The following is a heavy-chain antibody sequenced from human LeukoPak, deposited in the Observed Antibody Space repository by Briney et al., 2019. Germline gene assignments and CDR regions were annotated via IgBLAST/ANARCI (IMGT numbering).Heavy chain of an antibody. V-gene: IGHV1-18*01. J-gene: IGHJ6*02. CDR1: GYTFTSYG. D-gene: IGHD3-10*01. CDR3: ARDWHYYGSGKGMDV. CDR2: ISAYNGNT. Sequence: ASVKVSCKASGYTFTSYGISWVRQAPGQGLEWMGWISAYNGNTNYAQKLQGRATMTTDTSTSTAYMELRSLRSDDTAVYYCARDWHYYGSGKGMDVWGQGTTVTVSS.